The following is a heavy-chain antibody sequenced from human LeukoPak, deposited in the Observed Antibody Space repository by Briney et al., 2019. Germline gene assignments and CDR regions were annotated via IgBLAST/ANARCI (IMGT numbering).Heavy chain of an antibody. CDR1: GFTFTSYA. CDR3: ARDHRLAATFDY. Sequence: GGSLRLSCAASGFTFTSYAMTWVRQAPGKGLEWVSSISSNGGSTYYADSVKGRFTISRANSKSTVYLQMNGLRAEDTALYYCARDHRLAATFDYWGQGALVTVSS. J-gene: IGHJ4*02. CDR2: ISSNGGST. D-gene: IGHD2-15*01. V-gene: IGHV3-23*01.